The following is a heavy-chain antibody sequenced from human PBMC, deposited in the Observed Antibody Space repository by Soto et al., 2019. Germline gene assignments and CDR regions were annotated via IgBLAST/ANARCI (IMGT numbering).Heavy chain of an antibody. J-gene: IGHJ4*02. CDR1: GFTFSSYW. CDR2: IREDGSGA. D-gene: IGHD4-17*01. V-gene: IGHV3-74*01. Sequence: PGGSLRLSCAASGFTFSSYWMHWVRQAPGKGLVWISRIREDGSGANYADSVEGRFTISRDNAENMLYLQMNSLRAEDTAVHYCASSHYYGDYAWGQGTLVTVSS. CDR3: ASSHYYGDYA.